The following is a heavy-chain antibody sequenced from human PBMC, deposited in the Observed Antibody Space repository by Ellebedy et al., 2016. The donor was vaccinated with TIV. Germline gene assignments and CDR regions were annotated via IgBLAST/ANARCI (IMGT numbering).Heavy chain of an antibody. D-gene: IGHD3-22*01. CDR2: INQDGSRI. V-gene: IGHV3-7*01. CDR1: GFTFSDYY. J-gene: IGHJ6*02. CDR3: ARDGAYGDYSPGYYGMDV. Sequence: GESLKISCAASGFTFSDYYMSWIRQAPGKGLEWVANINQDGSRIYYVDSVKGRFTISRDNAKNSVFLRMNTLRVEDTAVYHCARDGAYGDYSPGYYGMDVWGQGTTVTVSS.